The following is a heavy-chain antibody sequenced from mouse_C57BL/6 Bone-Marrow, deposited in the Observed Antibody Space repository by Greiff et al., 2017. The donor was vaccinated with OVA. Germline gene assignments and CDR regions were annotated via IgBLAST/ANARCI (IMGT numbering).Heavy chain of an antibody. CDR1: GYTFTSYW. Sequence: QVQLQQPGAELVMPGASVKLSCKASGYTFTSYWMHWVKQRPGQGLEWIGEIDPSDSYTNYNQKFKGKSTLTVDKSSSTAYMQLSSLTSEDSAVYYCALYYYAPFAYWGQGTLVTVSA. J-gene: IGHJ3*01. CDR3: ALYYYAPFAY. CDR2: IDPSDSYT. V-gene: IGHV1-69*01. D-gene: IGHD1-1*01.